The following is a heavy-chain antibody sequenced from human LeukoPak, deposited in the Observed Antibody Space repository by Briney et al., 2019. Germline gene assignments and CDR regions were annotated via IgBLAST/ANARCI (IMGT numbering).Heavy chain of an antibody. CDR3: ARSVPHYFDF. CDR2: ISYDGSNK. Sequence: GRSLRLSCAASGFTFSSYGMHWVRQAPGKGLEWVAVISYDGSNKYYADSVKGRFTISRDNSKNTLYLQMNSLRAEDTAVYYCARSVPHYFDFWGQGTLVTVSS. V-gene: IGHV3-30*03. J-gene: IGHJ4*02. D-gene: IGHD5/OR15-5a*01. CDR1: GFTFSSYG.